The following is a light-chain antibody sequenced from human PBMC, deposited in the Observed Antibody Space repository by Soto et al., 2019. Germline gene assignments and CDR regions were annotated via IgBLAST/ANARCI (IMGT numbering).Light chain of an antibody. V-gene: IGKV3-20*01. CDR1: QSVSNNY. Sequence: EIVLTQSPGTLSLSPGEEATLSCRASQSVSNNYLAWYQQKPGQAPRLLIYGASNSATGIPDRFSGSGSGTDFTLTISRLEPEDFAVYYCQQYGSSGTFGQGTKVDIK. CDR2: GAS. J-gene: IGKJ1*01. CDR3: QQYGSSGT.